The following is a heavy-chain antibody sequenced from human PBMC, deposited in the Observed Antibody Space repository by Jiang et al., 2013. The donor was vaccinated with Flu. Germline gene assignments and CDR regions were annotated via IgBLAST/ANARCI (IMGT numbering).Heavy chain of an antibody. CDR2: INAGNGNT. CDR1: GYTFTSYA. J-gene: IGHJ3*02. V-gene: IGHV1-3*01. CDR3: ARVGPPGQQWLVEGAFDI. Sequence: QSGAEVKKPGASVKVSCKASGYTFTSYAMHWVRQAPGQRLEWMGWINAGNGNTKYSQKFQGRVTITRDTSASTAYMELSSLRSEDTAVYYCARVGPPGQQWLVEGAFDIWGQGTMVTVSS. D-gene: IGHD6-19*01.